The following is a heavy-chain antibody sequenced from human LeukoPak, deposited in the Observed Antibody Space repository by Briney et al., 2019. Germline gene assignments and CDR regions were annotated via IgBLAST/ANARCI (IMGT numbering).Heavy chain of an antibody. J-gene: IGHJ6*02. CDR2: INHSGST. CDR1: GGSFSGYY. CDR3: ARDPGSGWWGGWRDGMDV. Sequence: PSETLSLTCAVYGGSFSGYYWSWIRRPPGKGLEWIGEINHSGSTNYNPSLKSRVTISVDTSKNQFSLRLSSVTAADTAVYYCARDPGSGWWGGWRDGMDVWGQGTTVTVSS. D-gene: IGHD6-19*01. V-gene: IGHV4-34*01.